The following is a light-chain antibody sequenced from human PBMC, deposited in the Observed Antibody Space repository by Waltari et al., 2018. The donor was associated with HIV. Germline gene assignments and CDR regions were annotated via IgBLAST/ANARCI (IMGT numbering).Light chain of an antibody. CDR1: QNIRNF. J-gene: IGKJ2*01. CDR3: QQSYSIPYT. V-gene: IGKV1-39*01. CDR2: TAS. Sequence: DIQMTQSPSSLSASVGHRVTIVCRASQNIRNFLNWYQQKPGKAPQLLIYTASTLQGGVPSRFDGSGSGTDFSLTISSLQPEDFATYFCQQSYSIPYTFGQRTTLEI.